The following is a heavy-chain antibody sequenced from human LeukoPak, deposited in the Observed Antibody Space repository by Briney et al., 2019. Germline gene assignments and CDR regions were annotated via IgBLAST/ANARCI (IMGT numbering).Heavy chain of an antibody. V-gene: IGHV1-69*01. D-gene: IGHD2-2*01. J-gene: IGHJ4*02. Sequence: GSSVKVSCKASGGTFSGYAISWVRQAPGQGLEWMGGIIPIFGTANYAQKFQGRVTITADESTSTAYMELSSLRSEDTAVYYCARDGIVVVPAAMFYWGQGTLVTVSS. CDR1: GGTFSGYA. CDR2: IIPIFGTA. CDR3: ARDGIVVVPAAMFY.